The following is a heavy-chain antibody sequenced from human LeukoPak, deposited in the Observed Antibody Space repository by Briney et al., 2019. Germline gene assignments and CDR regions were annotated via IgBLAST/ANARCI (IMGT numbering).Heavy chain of an antibody. CDR1: GFTFSSYG. V-gene: IGHV3-30*18. D-gene: IGHD4-17*01. CDR3: AKDQNTVATAPFDY. CDR2: ISYDGSNK. Sequence: GGSLRLSCAASGFTFSSYGMHWVRQAPGKGLEWVAVISYDGSNKYYADSVKGRFTISRDNSKNTLYLQMNSLRAEDTALYYCAKDQNTVATAPFDYWGQGTLVTVSS. J-gene: IGHJ4*02.